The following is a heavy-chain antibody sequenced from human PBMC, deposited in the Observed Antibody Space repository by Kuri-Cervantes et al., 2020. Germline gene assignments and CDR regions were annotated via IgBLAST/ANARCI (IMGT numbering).Heavy chain of an antibody. J-gene: IGHJ4*02. CDR1: GFTFNSYS. V-gene: IGHV3-48*04. Sequence: GESLKISCAASGFTFNSYSMNWVRQAPGKGPEWISYISSGTSVIHYSDSVKGRFTISRDNAKNSLYLQMNSLRAEDTAVYYCARVPPNWNYRGFDYWGQGTLVTVSS. D-gene: IGHD1-7*01. CDR3: ARVPPNWNYRGFDY. CDR2: ISSGTSVI.